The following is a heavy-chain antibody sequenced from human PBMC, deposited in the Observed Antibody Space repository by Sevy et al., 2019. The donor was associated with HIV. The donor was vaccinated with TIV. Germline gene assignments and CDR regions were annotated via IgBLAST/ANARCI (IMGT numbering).Heavy chain of an antibody. CDR2: INHSGST. D-gene: IGHD6-6*01. J-gene: IGHJ6*02. CDR1: GGSFSGYY. V-gene: IGHV4-34*01. Sequence: SETLSLTCAVYGGSFSGYYWSWIRQPPGKGLEWIGEINHSGSTNYNPALKSRVATSVDTSKNQFSLKLSSVTAADTAVYYCARGRVSYSSSSGRNYYYYGMDVWGQGTTVTVSS. CDR3: ARGRVSYSSSSGRNYYYYGMDV.